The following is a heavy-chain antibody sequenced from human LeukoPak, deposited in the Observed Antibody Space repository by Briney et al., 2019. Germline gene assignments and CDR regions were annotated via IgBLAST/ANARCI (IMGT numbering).Heavy chain of an antibody. D-gene: IGHD5-24*01. CDR1: GFTFSSYS. J-gene: IGHJ3*02. CDR2: ISSSSSYI. V-gene: IGHV3-21*01. Sequence: GGSLRLSRAASGFTFSSYSMNWVRQAPGKGLEWVSSISSSSSYIYYADSVKGRFTISRDNAKNSLYLQVNSLRAEDTAVYYCARRGDGYNFGAFDIWGQGTMVTVSS. CDR3: ARRGDGYNFGAFDI.